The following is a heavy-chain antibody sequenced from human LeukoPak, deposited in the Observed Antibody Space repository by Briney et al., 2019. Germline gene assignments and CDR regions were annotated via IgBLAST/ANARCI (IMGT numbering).Heavy chain of an antibody. V-gene: IGHV3-7*01. CDR1: GFTFSSYW. J-gene: IGHJ5*02. CDR3: AKDHEGCSGGSCYFTWFDP. CDR2: IKQDGSEK. Sequence: GGSLRLSCAASGFTFSSYWMSWVRQAPGKGLEWVANIKQDGSEKYYVDSVKGRFTISRDNAKNSLYLQMNSLRAEDTAVYYCAKDHEGCSGGSCYFTWFDPWGQGTLVTVSS. D-gene: IGHD2-15*01.